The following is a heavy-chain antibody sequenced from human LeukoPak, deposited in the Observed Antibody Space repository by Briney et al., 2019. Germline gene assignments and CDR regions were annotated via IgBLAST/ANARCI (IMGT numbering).Heavy chain of an antibody. J-gene: IGHJ4*02. CDR3: AKDRPFGSYGSNGNYFDY. V-gene: IGHV3-33*06. CDR2: IWYDGSNK. D-gene: IGHD5-18*01. Sequence: GGSLRLSCAASGFTFSSYGMHWVRQAPGKGLEWVAVIWYDGSNKYYADSVKGRFTISRDNSKNTLYLQMNSLRAEDTAVYYCAKDRPFGSYGSNGNYFDYWGQGTLVTVSS. CDR1: GFTFSSYG.